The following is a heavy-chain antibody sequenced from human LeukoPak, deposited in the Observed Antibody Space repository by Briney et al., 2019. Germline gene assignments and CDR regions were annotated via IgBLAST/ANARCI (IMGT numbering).Heavy chain of an antibody. D-gene: IGHD6-13*01. CDR3: AKAALYSSSWSRSPYFDY. CDR1: GFTFSSYG. J-gene: IGHJ4*02. V-gene: IGHV3-30*02. CDR2: IWYGGSNK. Sequence: GGSLRLSCAASGFTFSSYGMHWVRQAPGKGLEWVAVIWYGGSNKYYADSVKGRFTISRDNSKNTLYLQMNSLRAEDTAVYYCAKAALYSSSWSRSPYFDYWGQGTLVTVSS.